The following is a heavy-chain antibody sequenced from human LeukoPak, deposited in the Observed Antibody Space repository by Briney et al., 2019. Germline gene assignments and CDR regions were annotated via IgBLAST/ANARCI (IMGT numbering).Heavy chain of an antibody. Sequence: RASETLSLTCTVSGGSISSGSYDWSWIRQPAGKELEWIGRIYTTGRTNYSPSLKSRVTISADTSKNQFSLKLSSVTAADTAVYYCARDNPFKYDYVNWGQGTLVTVSS. J-gene: IGHJ4*02. CDR3: ARDNPFKYDYVN. CDR2: IYTTGRT. V-gene: IGHV4-61*02. D-gene: IGHD3-16*01. CDR1: GGSISSGSYD.